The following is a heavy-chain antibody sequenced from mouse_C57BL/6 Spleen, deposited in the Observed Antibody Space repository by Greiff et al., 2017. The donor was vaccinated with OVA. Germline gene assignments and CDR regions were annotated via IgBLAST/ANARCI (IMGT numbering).Heavy chain of an antibody. D-gene: IGHD1-1*01. CDR2: IDPENGDT. J-gene: IGHJ2*01. CDR3: TTNYYGSSPDY. V-gene: IGHV14-4*01. CDR1: GFNIKDDY. Sequence: EVKLMESGAELVRPRASVKLSCTASGFNIKDDYMHWVKQRPEQGLEWIGWIDPENGDTEYASKFQGKATITADTSSNTAYLQLSSLTSEDTAVYYCTTNYYGSSPDYWGQGTTLTVSS.